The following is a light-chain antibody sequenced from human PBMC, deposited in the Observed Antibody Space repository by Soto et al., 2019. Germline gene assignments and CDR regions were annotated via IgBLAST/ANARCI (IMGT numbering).Light chain of an antibody. CDR1: QSVTSNY. J-gene: IGKJ1*01. CDR2: GAS. V-gene: IGKV3-20*01. CDR3: HQYGISPGT. Sequence: IVLTQSPGTLSLSPGERVTLSCRASQSVTSNYLAWYQQKPGQAPSLLFFGASIRATGIPDRFSGTGSGTDFTLTISRLEPEDFAVYYCHQYGISPGTFGQGTKVEIK.